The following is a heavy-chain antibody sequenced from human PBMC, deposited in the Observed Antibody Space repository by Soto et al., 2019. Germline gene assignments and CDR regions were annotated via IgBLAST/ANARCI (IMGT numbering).Heavy chain of an antibody. CDR2: ISSSSSYI. D-gene: IGHD6-6*01. V-gene: IGHV3-21*01. Sequence: GGSLRLSCAASGFTFSSYSMNWVRQAPGKGLEWVSSISSSSSYIYYADSVKGRFNISRDNAKNSLYLHMNSLRAEDTAVYYCARDRVGKYSSSYDYWGQGTLVTVSS. CDR1: GFTFSSYS. J-gene: IGHJ4*02. CDR3: ARDRVGKYSSSYDY.